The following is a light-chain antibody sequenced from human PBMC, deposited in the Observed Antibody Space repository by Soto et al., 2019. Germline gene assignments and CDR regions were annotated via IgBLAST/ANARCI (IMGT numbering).Light chain of an antibody. V-gene: IGLV2-14*01. Sequence: QSALTQPASVSGSPGQSITISCTGTSSDIGGYKYVSWYQQHPGKATKLMIYDVSNRPSGVSNRFSGSKSGNTATLTISGFQGEDEAEYYCSSYTRSSAPYVFGTGTKVTVL. CDR1: SSDIGGYKY. CDR3: SSYTRSSAPYV. CDR2: DVS. J-gene: IGLJ1*01.